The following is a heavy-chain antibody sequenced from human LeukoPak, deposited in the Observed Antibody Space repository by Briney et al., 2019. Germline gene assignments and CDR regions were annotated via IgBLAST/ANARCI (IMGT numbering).Heavy chain of an antibody. V-gene: IGHV3-23*01. Sequence: PGGSLRLSCAASGFTFSSCAMSWVRQAPGKGLEWVSAISGSGGSTYYADSVKGRFTISRDNSKNTLYLQMNSLRAEDTAVYYCAKDRGAYYYDSSGYYRYFDYWGQGTLVTVSS. CDR1: GFTFSSCA. CDR3: AKDRGAYYYDSSGYYRYFDY. CDR2: ISGSGGST. J-gene: IGHJ4*02. D-gene: IGHD3-22*01.